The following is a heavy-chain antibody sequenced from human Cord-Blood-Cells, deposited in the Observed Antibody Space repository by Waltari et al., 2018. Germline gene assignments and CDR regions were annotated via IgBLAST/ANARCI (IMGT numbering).Heavy chain of an antibody. Sequence: VQLVETGAGLIQPGGSLTLSCAATGFTVSRSCLIRVPQAPGKGLEWVSVIYSGGSTYYADSGKCRFTIARDNSKNTLYLQMNSLRAEDTAVYYCARGDSSSSSWYYCDYWGQGTRVTVSS. CDR3: ARGDSSSSSWYYCDY. CDR2: IYSGGST. D-gene: IGHD6-13*01. CDR1: GFTVSRSC. V-gene: IGHV3-53*02. J-gene: IGHJ4*02.